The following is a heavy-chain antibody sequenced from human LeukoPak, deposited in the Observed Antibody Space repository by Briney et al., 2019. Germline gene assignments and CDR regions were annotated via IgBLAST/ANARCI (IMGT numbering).Heavy chain of an antibody. CDR1: GYTFTSYY. CDR2: INPSGGST. V-gene: IGHV1-46*01. D-gene: IGHD3-16*01. J-gene: IGHJ4*02. CDR3: ARSRPLVKLQRGENVDY. Sequence: ASVKVSCKASGYTFTSYYMHWVRQAPGQGLEWMGIINPSGGSTSYAQKFQGRVTMTRDTSTSTVYMELSSLRSEDTAVYYCARSRPLVKLQRGENVDYWGQGTLVTVSS.